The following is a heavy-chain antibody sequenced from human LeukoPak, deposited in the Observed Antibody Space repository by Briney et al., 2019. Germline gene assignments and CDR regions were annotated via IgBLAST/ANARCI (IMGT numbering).Heavy chain of an antibody. V-gene: IGHV1-69*04. Sequence: GASVKVSCKASGGTFSRYTISWVRQAPGQGLEWMGRIIPILGIANYAQKFQGRVTITADKPTSTAYMELSSLRSEDTAVYYCARDGGRAGIDYWGQGTLVTVSS. J-gene: IGHJ4*02. CDR1: GGTFSRYT. CDR2: IIPILGIA. CDR3: ARDGGRAGIDY. D-gene: IGHD2-15*01.